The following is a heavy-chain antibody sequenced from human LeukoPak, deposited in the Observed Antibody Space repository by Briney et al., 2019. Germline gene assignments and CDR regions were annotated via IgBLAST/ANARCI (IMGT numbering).Heavy chain of an antibody. J-gene: IGHJ4*02. D-gene: IGHD3-22*01. V-gene: IGHV3-33*06. CDR2: IWYDGSDK. CDR1: GFTFSSYG. CDR3: GKDLGSNGNYLDRVDY. Sequence: GGSLRLSCTASGFTFSSYGMHWVRQAPGKGLEGLTIIWYDGSDKYYADSVRGRFTISRDNSKNTLYLQMNSLRAEDTAVYYCGKDLGSNGNYLDRVDYWGQGTLVTVSS.